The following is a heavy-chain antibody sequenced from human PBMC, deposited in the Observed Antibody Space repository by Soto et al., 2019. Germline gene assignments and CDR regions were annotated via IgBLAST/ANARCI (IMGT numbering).Heavy chain of an antibody. J-gene: IGHJ5*02. CDR1: GGTFGSDA. Sequence: SVKVSCKASGGTFGSDAITWVRQAPGQGLEWVGRITPIFGTTNYAQNLQGRVTISADKSTLTSYMELHSLTSDDTALYYCARDRTDSGYYTNWLDPWGQGTQVTVSS. V-gene: IGHV1-69*06. CDR2: ITPIFGTT. CDR3: ARDRTDSGYYTNWLDP. D-gene: IGHD3-22*01.